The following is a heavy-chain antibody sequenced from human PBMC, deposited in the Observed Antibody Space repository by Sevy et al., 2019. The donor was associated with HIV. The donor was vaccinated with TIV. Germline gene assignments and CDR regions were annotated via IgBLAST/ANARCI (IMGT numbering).Heavy chain of an antibody. CDR2: ISGSGGST. J-gene: IGHJ3*02. CDR3: AKDSKAYYYDSSGYLHAFDI. V-gene: IGHV3-23*01. D-gene: IGHD3-22*01. Sequence: GGSLRLSCAASGFTFSSYAMSWVRQAPGKGLEWVSAISGSGGSTYYADSVKGRFTISRDNSKNTLYLKMNSLRAEDTAVYYCAKDSKAYYYDSSGYLHAFDIWGQGTMVTVSS. CDR1: GFTFSSYA.